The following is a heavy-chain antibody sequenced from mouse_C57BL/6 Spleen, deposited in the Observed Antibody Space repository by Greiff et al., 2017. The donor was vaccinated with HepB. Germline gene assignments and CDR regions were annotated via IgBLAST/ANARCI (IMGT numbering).Heavy chain of an antibody. Sequence: EVQRVESGGGLVQPGGSLSFSCEASGFTFPDYYMSWVRQPPGKALEWLGFIRNKAIGYTTEYSPSVKGRFTISRDNSQSILYLQMDALRADDSSTYYCARSYYDDRDYYAMDYWGQGTSVTVSS. V-gene: IGHV7-3*01. CDR3: ARSYYDDRDYYAMDY. J-gene: IGHJ4*01. D-gene: IGHD2-4*01. CDR2: IRNKAIGYTT. CDR1: GFTFPDYY.